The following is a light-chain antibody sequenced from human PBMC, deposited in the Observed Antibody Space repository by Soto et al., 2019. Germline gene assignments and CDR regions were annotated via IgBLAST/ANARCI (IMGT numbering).Light chain of an antibody. J-gene: IGLJ2*01. CDR3: AAWDDSLNAGR. CDR1: SSNIGSNT. V-gene: IGLV1-44*01. CDR2: SNN. Sequence: QAVVTQPPSASGTPGQRVTISCSGSSSNIGSNTVNWYQQLPGTAPKLLIYSNNQRPSGVPDRFSGSKSGTSASLAISGLQSEDEADYYCAAWDDSLNAGRFGGGTKLTVL.